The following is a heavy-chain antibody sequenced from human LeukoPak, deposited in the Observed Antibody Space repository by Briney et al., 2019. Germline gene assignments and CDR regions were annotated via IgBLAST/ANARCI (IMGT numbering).Heavy chain of an antibody. D-gene: IGHD3-3*01. CDR1: GFTFSSYW. J-gene: IGHJ3*02. Sequence: PGGSLRLSCAASGFTFSSYWMSWVRQAPGKGLEWVANIKQDGSEKYYVDSVKGRFTISRDNAKNSLYLQMNSLRAEDTAVYYCARSQLYYDFWSGYPINGAFDIWGQGTMVTVSS. CDR2: IKQDGSEK. V-gene: IGHV3-7*01. CDR3: ARSQLYYDFWSGYPINGAFDI.